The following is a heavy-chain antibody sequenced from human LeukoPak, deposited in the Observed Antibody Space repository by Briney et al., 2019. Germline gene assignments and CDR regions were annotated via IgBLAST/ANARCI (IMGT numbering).Heavy chain of an antibody. CDR3: ARGQAPAARSYNWFDP. CDR2: INARGDT. V-gene: IGHV4-34*01. Sequence: PSETLSLTCPVSAWNFNDYYWNWLRQPPGKGLEWIGEINARGDTNYNPSLKSRVTISVDKSKKQFSLRLTSMIAADTALYSAARGQAPAARSYNWFDPWGQGTLVTVSS. J-gene: IGHJ5*02. D-gene: IGHD2-2*01. CDR1: AWNFNDYY.